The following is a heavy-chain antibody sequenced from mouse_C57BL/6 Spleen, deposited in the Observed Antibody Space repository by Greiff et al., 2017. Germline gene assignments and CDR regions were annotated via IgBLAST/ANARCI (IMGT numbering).Heavy chain of an antibody. CDR3: ARMRGKPYYFDY. J-gene: IGHJ2*01. CDR2: ISNLAYSI. D-gene: IGHD2-1*01. V-gene: IGHV5-15*01. Sequence: DVKLVESGGGLVQPGGSLKLSCAASGFTFSDYGMAWVRQAPRKGPEWVAFISNLAYSIYYADTVTGRFTISRENAKNTLYLEMSSLRSEDTAMYYCARMRGKPYYFDYWGQGTTLTVSS. CDR1: GFTFSDYG.